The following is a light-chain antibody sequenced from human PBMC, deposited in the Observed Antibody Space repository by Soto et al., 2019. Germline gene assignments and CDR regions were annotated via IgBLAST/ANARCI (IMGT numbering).Light chain of an antibody. CDR2: GAS. CDR1: QSVRSSY. CDR3: QQYGSSWT. Sequence: EIVLTQSPGTLSLSPGERGTLSVRDSQSVRSSYLAWSQRKPGQAPRLLIYGASSRATGIPDRFGGSGSGTVFALTISRLEPEDFAVYYCQQYGSSWTFGQGTKVDIK. J-gene: IGKJ1*01. V-gene: IGKV3-20*01.